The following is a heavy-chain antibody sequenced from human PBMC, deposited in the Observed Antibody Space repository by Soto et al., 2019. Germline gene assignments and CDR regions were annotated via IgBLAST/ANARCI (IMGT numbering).Heavy chain of an antibody. V-gene: IGHV1-69*12. Sequence: QVQLVQSGAEVKKPGSSVKVSCKASGGTFSSYAISWVRQAPGQGLEWMGGIIPIFGTANYAQKFQGRVTITADESTSTAYMELRSLRSEDTAVYYCARAAYYYDSSGYYLNWFDPWGQGTLVTVSS. CDR2: IIPIFGTA. J-gene: IGHJ5*02. D-gene: IGHD3-22*01. CDR3: ARAAYYYDSSGYYLNWFDP. CDR1: GGTFSSYA.